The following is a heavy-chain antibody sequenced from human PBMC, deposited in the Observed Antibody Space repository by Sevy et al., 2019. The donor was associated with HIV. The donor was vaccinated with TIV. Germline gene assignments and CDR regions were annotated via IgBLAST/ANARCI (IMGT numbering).Heavy chain of an antibody. CDR1: GYSFATNW. J-gene: IGHJ4*02. CDR3: AILTSRVSDFDY. V-gene: IGHV5-51*01. D-gene: IGHD6-13*01. Sequence: GESLKISCKGSGYSFATNWIGWVRQMPGKGLEWMGIIYPGDSDTRYSPSFQGQVTISADKSISTAYLQWSSLKASDNAIYYCAILTSRVSDFDYWGQGTLVTVSS. CDR2: IYPGDSDT.